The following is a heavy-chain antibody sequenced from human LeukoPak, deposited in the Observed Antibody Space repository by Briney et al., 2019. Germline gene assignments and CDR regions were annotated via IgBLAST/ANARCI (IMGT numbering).Heavy chain of an antibody. CDR1: GGSVSSSTYY. D-gene: IGHD3-22*01. CDR3: ARERPAYDSTIVDY. V-gene: IGHV4-61*01. J-gene: IGHJ4*02. CDR2: VSYSGYT. Sequence: SETLSLTCTVSGGSVSSSTYYWSWIRQPPGKGLEWLGFVSYSGYTKYNPSLESRITISVDTSKNQFSLKLSSVTAADTAVYYCARERPAYDSTIVDYWGQGTLVTVSS.